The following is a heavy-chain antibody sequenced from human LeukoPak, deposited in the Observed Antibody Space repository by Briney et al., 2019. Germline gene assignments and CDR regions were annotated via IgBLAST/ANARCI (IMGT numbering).Heavy chain of an antibody. Sequence: PGGSLRLSCAVSGSTFSSYRMSWVRQAPGKGLEWVANIKQDGSEKYYLDSVKGRFTISRDNTKNSLYLQMNSLRAEDTAVYYCARDYSGWYYYWGQGTLVTVSS. CDR1: GSTFSSYR. D-gene: IGHD6-19*01. CDR2: IKQDGSEK. V-gene: IGHV3-7*04. CDR3: ARDYSGWYYY. J-gene: IGHJ4*02.